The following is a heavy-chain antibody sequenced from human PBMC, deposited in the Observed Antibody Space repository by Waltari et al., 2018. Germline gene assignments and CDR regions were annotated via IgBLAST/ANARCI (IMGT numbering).Heavy chain of an antibody. CDR2: IYYSGST. CDR1: GGSISSSSYY. CDR3: ARGGGSHDPLVAFDI. V-gene: IGHV4-39*01. J-gene: IGHJ3*02. D-gene: IGHD1-26*01. Sequence: QLQLQESGPGLVKPSETLSLTCTVSGGSISSSSYYWGWIRQPPGKGLEWIGSIYYSGSTYYNPSLKSRVTISVDTSKNQFSLKLSSVTAADTAVYYCARGGGSHDPLVAFDIWGQGTMVTVSS.